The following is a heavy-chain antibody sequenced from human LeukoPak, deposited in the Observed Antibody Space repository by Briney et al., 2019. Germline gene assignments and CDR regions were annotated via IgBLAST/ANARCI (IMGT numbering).Heavy chain of an antibody. CDR1: GFTFSSYG. D-gene: IGHD2-15*01. Sequence: GGSLRLSCAASGFTFSSYGMNWVRQAPGKGLEWVSTISGSSGTTYHADSVKGRFTISRDNSKNTLYLQMNSLRAEDTAVYYCAKEGANVVVVAAEAFDIWGQGTMVTVSS. CDR2: ISGSSGTT. J-gene: IGHJ3*02. CDR3: AKEGANVVVVAAEAFDI. V-gene: IGHV3-23*01.